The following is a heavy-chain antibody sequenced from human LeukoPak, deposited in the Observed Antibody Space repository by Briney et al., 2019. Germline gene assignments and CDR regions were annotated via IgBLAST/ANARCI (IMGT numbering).Heavy chain of an antibody. V-gene: IGHV3-48*03. Sequence: GGSLRLSCTASGFTFSSYEMNWVRQAPGKGLEWVSYIISSGRTTYYADSVKGRFTISRDSAKNSLYLQMNSLRAEDTAVYYCARVLVVVTDNYMDVWGKGTTVTISS. CDR2: IISSGRTT. CDR1: GFTFSSYE. D-gene: IGHD2-21*02. CDR3: ARVLVVVTDNYMDV. J-gene: IGHJ6*03.